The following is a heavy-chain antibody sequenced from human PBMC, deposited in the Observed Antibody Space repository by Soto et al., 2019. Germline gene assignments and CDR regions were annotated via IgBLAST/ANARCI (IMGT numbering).Heavy chain of an antibody. D-gene: IGHD6-13*01. CDR2: IYYSGST. V-gene: IGHV4-59*01. J-gene: IGHJ6*02. CDR3: ARGKRAAAGRPYYYYYGMDV. CDR1: GGSISSYY. Sequence: ETLSLTCTVSGGSISSYYWSWIRQPPGKGLEWIGYIYYSGSTNYNPSLKSRVTISVDTSKNQFSLKLSSVTAADTAVYYCARGKRAAAGRPYYYYYGMDVWGQGTTVTV.